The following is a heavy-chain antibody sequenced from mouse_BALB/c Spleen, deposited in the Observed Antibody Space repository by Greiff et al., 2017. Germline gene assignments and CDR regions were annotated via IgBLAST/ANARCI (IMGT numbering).Heavy chain of an antibody. CDR3: ARYYYGSLLDY. Sequence: EVQLQQSGAELVKPGASVKLSCTASGFNIKDTYMHWVKQRPEQGLEWIGRIDPANGNTKYDPKFQGKATITADTSSNTAYLQLSSLTSEDTAVYYCARYYYGSLLDYWGQGTTLTVSS. J-gene: IGHJ2*01. D-gene: IGHD1-1*01. CDR2: IDPANGNT. V-gene: IGHV14-3*02. CDR1: GFNIKDTY.